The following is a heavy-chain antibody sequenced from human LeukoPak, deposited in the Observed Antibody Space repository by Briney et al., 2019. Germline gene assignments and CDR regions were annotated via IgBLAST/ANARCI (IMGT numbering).Heavy chain of an antibody. Sequence: GGSLRLSCAASGSTFRSYGTHWVRQAPGKGLEWVAVIWYDGSNKDYADSVKGRLTISRDNSKDTLYLQMSSLRAEDTAVYYCAKDRTAAGTSGFDHWGQGTLVTVSS. CDR1: GSTFRSYG. CDR2: IWYDGSNK. J-gene: IGHJ4*02. V-gene: IGHV3-33*06. CDR3: AKDRTAAGTSGFDH. D-gene: IGHD6-13*01.